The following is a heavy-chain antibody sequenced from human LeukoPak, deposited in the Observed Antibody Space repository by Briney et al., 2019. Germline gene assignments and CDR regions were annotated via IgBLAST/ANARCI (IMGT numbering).Heavy chain of an antibody. CDR2: INPNSGGT. D-gene: IGHD3-22*01. CDR1: GYTFTGYY. CDR3: ATNPGDSSGYYDAAFDI. Sequence: ASVKVSCKASGYTFTGYYMHWVRQAPGQGLEWMGRINPNSGGTNYAQKFQGRVTMTRDTSISTAYMELSSLRSEDTAVYYCATNPGDSSGYYDAAFDIWGQGTMVTVSS. V-gene: IGHV1-2*06. J-gene: IGHJ3*02.